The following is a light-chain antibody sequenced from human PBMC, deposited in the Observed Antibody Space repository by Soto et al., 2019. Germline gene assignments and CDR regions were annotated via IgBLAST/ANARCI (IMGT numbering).Light chain of an antibody. CDR3: QQYGPSPT. CDR1: QSVGSDY. V-gene: IGKV3-20*01. Sequence: EIVLTQSPATLSLSPGERATLSCRASQSVGSDYLAWYQQKPGQPPRLLIYGPSTRAIGIPDRFSGSGSGTDFTLTITRLDPEDFAVYFCQQYGPSPTFGQGTKVDIK. J-gene: IGKJ1*01. CDR2: GPS.